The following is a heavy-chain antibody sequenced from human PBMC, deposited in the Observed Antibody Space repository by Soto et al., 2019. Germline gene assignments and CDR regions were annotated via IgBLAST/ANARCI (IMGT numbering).Heavy chain of an antibody. CDR3: ARGGSASWRNWLDC. Sequence: SETLSLTCIVSGGSITSTIDYWGWIRQSPGKGLEWIGNIYYDGSTFYNPSLKSRVTISVDTSKRQFSLSVSSVTAADTAVYYCARGGSASWRNWLDCWGRGTLVTVSS. D-gene: IGHD2-2*01. CDR2: IYYDGST. CDR1: GGSITSTIDY. J-gene: IGHJ5*01. V-gene: IGHV4-39*01.